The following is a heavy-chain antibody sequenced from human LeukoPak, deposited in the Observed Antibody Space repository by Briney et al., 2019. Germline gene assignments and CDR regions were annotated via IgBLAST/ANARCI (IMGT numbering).Heavy chain of an antibody. D-gene: IGHD1-1*01. CDR2: INHSGST. CDR1: GFTFSDYY. J-gene: IGHJ4*02. V-gene: IGHV4-34*01. CDR3: ARRGTTGAFDY. Sequence: GSLRLSCAASGFTFSDYYMSWLRQPPGKGLEWIGEINHSGSTNYNPSLKSRVTISVDTSKNQFSLKLSSVTAADTAVYYCARRGTTGAFDYWGQGTLVTVSS.